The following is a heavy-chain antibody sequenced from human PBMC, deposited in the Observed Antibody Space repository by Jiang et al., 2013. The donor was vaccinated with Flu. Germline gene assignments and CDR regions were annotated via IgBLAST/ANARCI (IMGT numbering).Heavy chain of an antibody. CDR3: ARLTLGGNSALVDY. CDR1: GYTFTGYY. J-gene: IGHJ4*02. V-gene: IGHV1-2*06. D-gene: IGHD4-23*01. CDR2: INPNSGGT. Sequence: SGAEVKKPGASVKVSCKASGYTFTGYYMHWVRQAPGQGLEWMGRINPNSGGTNYAQKFQGRVTMTRDTSISTAYMELSRLRSDDTAVYYCARLTLGGNSALVDYWGQGTLVTVSS.